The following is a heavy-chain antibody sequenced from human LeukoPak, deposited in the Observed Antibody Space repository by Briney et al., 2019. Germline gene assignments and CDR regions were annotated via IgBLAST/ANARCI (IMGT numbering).Heavy chain of an antibody. CDR2: IYPGDSDP. CDR3: ARAPPLIYSSGSFPLFDY. D-gene: IGHD6-19*01. Sequence: GESLKISCKGSGYSFTSYWIGWVRQMPGKGLEWMGIIYPGDSDPRYSPSFQGQVTISADKSISIAYLQWSSLKASDTAIYYCARAPPLIYSSGSFPLFDYWGQGTLVTVSS. V-gene: IGHV5-51*01. J-gene: IGHJ4*02. CDR1: GYSFTSYW.